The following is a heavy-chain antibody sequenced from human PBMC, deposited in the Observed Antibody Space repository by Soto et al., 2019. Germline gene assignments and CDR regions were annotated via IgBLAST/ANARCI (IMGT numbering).Heavy chain of an antibody. CDR3: ARDDSGSAPRSYYGMDV. V-gene: IGHV1-69*13. D-gene: IGHD3-10*01. Sequence: WVSVKVSCKASGGTFSSYAISWVRQAPGQGLEWMGGIIPIFGTANYAQKFQGRVTITADESTSTAYMELSSLRSEDTAVYYCARDDSGSAPRSYYGMDVWGQGTTVTVSS. CDR1: GGTFSSYA. J-gene: IGHJ6*02. CDR2: IIPIFGTA.